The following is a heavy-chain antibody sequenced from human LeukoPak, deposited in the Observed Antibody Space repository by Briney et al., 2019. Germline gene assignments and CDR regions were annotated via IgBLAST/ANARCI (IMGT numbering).Heavy chain of an antibody. D-gene: IGHD3-22*01. CDR2: ISGSGGST. Sequence: GGSLRLSCAASGFTFSSYAMSWVRQAPGKGLEWVSAISGSGGSTYYADSVKGRFTISRDNSKNTLYLQMNSLKTEDTAVYYCTTTDYYDSSGYYLWGQGTLVTVSS. CDR1: GFTFSSYA. CDR3: TTTDYYDSSGYYL. J-gene: IGHJ4*02. V-gene: IGHV3-23*01.